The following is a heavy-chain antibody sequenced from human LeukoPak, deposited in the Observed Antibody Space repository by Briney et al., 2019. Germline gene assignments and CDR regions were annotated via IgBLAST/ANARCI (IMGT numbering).Heavy chain of an antibody. D-gene: IGHD3-22*01. CDR2: ISYDGSNK. CDR3: AREACPYRLCYYDSSGYSLNYYFDY. CDR1: GFTFSSYA. V-gene: IGHV3-30-3*01. Sequence: GGSLRLSCAASGFTFSSYAMHWVRQAPGKGLEWVAVISYDGSNKYYADSVKGRFTISRDNSKNTLYLQMNSLRAEDTAEYYCAREACPYRLCYYDSSGYSLNYYFDYWGQGTLVTVSS. J-gene: IGHJ4*02.